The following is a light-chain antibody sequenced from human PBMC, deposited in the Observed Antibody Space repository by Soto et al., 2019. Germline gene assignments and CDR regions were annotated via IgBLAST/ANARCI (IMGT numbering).Light chain of an antibody. Sequence: QSVLTQPPSASAPPGQRVTISCSGRTSNIGSNPVNWYQQPPGTAPKLLLYSNTQRPSGVPDRFSGSKSGTSASLAISGLQSDDESTYYCATWDDSLNVWLFGGGTKVTVL. CDR2: SNT. J-gene: IGLJ2*01. CDR1: TSNIGSNP. CDR3: ATWDDSLNVWL. V-gene: IGLV1-44*01.